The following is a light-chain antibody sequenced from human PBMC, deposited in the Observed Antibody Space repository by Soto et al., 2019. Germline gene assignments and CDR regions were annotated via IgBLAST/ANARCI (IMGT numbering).Light chain of an antibody. CDR2: DVS. CDR1: SSEVGTYNS. V-gene: IGLV2-14*01. CDR3: SSYTSSSSYG. Sequence: QSALTQPAAVSGSPGQSIAISCTGTSSEVGTYNSVSWYQQYPGKAPKLMIHDVSNRPSGVSDRFSGSKSGNTASLTISGLQSEDEADYYCSSYTSSSSYGFGSGTKVTVL. J-gene: IGLJ1*01.